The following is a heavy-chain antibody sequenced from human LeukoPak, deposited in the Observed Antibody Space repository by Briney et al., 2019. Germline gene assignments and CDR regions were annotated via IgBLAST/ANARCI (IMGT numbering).Heavy chain of an antibody. D-gene: IGHD3-10*01. V-gene: IGHV3-48*03. Sequence: PGGSLRLSCAASGFTFSSYEMNWVRQAPGKGLEWVSYISSSGSTIYYADSVKGRITISRDNAKNSLYLQMNSLRAEDTAVYYCARGVWFGELSFDYWGQGTLVTVSS. J-gene: IGHJ4*02. CDR2: ISSSGSTI. CDR3: ARGVWFGELSFDY. CDR1: GFTFSSYE.